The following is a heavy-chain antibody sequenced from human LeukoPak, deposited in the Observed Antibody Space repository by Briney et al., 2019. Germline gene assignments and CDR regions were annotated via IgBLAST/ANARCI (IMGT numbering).Heavy chain of an antibody. V-gene: IGHV3-23*01. CDR2: ISGSGGNA. CDR3: AKGGTSSWYFVFDY. J-gene: IGHJ4*02. CDR1: GFTFRSYA. D-gene: IGHD6-13*01. Sequence: PGGSLTLSCAASGFTFRSYAMTWVRQAPGKGLEWVSVISGSGGNAYYADSVKGRFTISRDNFKNTLYLQMNSLTAEDTAIYYCAKGGTSSWYFVFDYWGQGVLVTVSS.